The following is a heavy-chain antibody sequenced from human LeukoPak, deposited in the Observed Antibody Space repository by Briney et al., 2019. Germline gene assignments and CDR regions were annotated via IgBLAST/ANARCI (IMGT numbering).Heavy chain of an antibody. Sequence: GGSLRLSCAASGFTFSSYAMSWVRQAPGKGLEWVSAISGSGGSTYYAGSVKGRFTISRDNSKNTLYLQMNSLRAEDTAVYYCAKDRHRGTLHNYYDSSDFGYWGQGTLVTVSS. CDR1: GFTFSSYA. CDR3: AKDRHRGTLHNYYDSSDFGY. V-gene: IGHV3-23*01. J-gene: IGHJ4*02. D-gene: IGHD3-22*01. CDR2: ISGSGGST.